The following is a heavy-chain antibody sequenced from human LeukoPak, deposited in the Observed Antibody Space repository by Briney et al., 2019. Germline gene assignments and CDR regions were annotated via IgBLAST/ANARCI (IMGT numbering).Heavy chain of an antibody. Sequence: TGGTLSLSCAASGFTFGSYGMSWVRQAPGKGLEWVSFITPNADRTSYADSVEGRFTISRDNPRNTLYMQMNRLRDENTALYYCAIMHGYYDGSGYWVQWGQGTLVTVSS. CDR1: GFTFGSYG. D-gene: IGHD3-22*01. CDR2: ITPNADRT. J-gene: IGHJ1*01. CDR3: AIMHGYYDGSGYWVQ. V-gene: IGHV3-23*01.